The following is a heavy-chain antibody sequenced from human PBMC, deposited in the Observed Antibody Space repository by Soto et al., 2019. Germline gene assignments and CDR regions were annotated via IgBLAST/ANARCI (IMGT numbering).Heavy chain of an antibody. CDR1: GYTFSNYG. J-gene: IGHJ1*01. CDR3: ARGGSSWSTEYYQH. V-gene: IGHV1-18*01. Sequence: QVQLVQSGAEVKKPGASVKVSCKASGYTFSNYGISWVRQAPGQGPEWMGWISGYNGNTNYAQTLQGRVTMTTDTSTSTAYMELRSLRYDDTAVYYCARGGSSWSTEYYQHWCQGTLVIVSS. D-gene: IGHD6-13*01. CDR2: ISGYNGNT.